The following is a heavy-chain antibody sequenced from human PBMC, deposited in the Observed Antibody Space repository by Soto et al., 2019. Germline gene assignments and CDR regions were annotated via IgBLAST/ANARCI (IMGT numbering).Heavy chain of an antibody. J-gene: IGHJ3*02. D-gene: IGHD5-18*01. CDR1: GYTFTSYA. V-gene: IGHV1-3*01. CDR2: INAGNGNT. CDR3: AGYVGGYSYCDWAFDI. Sequence: ASVKVSCKASGYTFTSYAMHWVRQAPGQRLEWMGWINAGNGNTKYSQKFQGRVTITRDTSASTAYMELSSLRSEDTAVYYCAGYVGGYSYCDWAFDIWGQGTMVTVSS.